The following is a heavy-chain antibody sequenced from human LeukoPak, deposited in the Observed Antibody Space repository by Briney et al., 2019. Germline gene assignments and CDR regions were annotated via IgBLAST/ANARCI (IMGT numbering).Heavy chain of an antibody. D-gene: IGHD5-12*01. V-gene: IGHV4-39*07. J-gene: IGHJ4*02. CDR1: GGSISSSSYY. CDR3: ARAMGDSGPEDY. Sequence: PSEALSLTCTVSGGSISSSSYYWGWIRQPPGKGLEWIGSIYYSGSTYYNPSLKSRVTISVDTSKNQFSLKLSPVTAADTAVYYCARAMGDSGPEDYWGQGTLVTVSS. CDR2: IYYSGST.